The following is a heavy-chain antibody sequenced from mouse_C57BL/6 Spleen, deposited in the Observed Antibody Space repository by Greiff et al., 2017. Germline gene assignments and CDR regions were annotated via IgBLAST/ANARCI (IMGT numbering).Heavy chain of an antibody. CDR3: ARGRGYDGSSYAMDY. V-gene: IGHV1-69*01. Sequence: QVQLQQPGAELVMPGASVKLSCKASGYTFTSYWMHWVKQRPGQGLEWIGEIDPSDSYTNYNQKFKGKSTLTVDKSSSTAYMQLSSLTSEDSAVYYCARGRGYDGSSYAMDYWGQGTSVTVSS. J-gene: IGHJ4*01. CDR2: IDPSDSYT. D-gene: IGHD2-3*01. CDR1: GYTFTSYW.